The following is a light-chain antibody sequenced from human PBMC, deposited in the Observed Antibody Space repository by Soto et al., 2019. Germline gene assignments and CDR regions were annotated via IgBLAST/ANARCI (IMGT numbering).Light chain of an antibody. Sequence: EIVLTQSPATLSLSPGESATLSCRSSQSLNHFLVWYQQKPGQAPRLLISNASQRATGIPARFSGSGSGTDFTLTISDLEPEDSAVYFGQQRSNWSVSFGGGTKVQIK. CDR1: QSLNHF. J-gene: IGKJ4*01. CDR3: QQRSNWSVS. V-gene: IGKV3-11*01. CDR2: NAS.